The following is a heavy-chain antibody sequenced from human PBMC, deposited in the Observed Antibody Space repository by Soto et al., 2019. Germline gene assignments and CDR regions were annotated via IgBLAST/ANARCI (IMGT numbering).Heavy chain of an antibody. V-gene: IGHV4-39*01. D-gene: IGHD3-9*01. CDR2: IYYSGST. Sequence: SETLSLTCTVSGGSISSSSYYWGWIRQPPGKGLEWIGSIYYSGSTYYNPSLKSRVTISVDTSKNQFSLKLSSVTAADTAVYYCARVIYDILTGYYSIDYWGQGTLVTVSS. J-gene: IGHJ4*02. CDR3: ARVIYDILTGYYSIDY. CDR1: GGSISSSSYY.